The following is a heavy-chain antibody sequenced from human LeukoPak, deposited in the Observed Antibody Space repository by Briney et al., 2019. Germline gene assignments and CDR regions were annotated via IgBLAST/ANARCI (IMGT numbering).Heavy chain of an antibody. D-gene: IGHD2-15*01. Sequence: PGGSLRLSCAASEFTFSDYYMSWIRQAPGKGLEWVSYISSSGSTIYYADSVKGRFTISRDNAKNSLYLQMNSLRAEDTAVYYCASSTRYCSGGSCYFNWFDPWGQGTLVTVSS. CDR1: EFTFSDYY. V-gene: IGHV3-11*01. CDR2: ISSSGSTI. CDR3: ASSTRYCSGGSCYFNWFDP. J-gene: IGHJ5*02.